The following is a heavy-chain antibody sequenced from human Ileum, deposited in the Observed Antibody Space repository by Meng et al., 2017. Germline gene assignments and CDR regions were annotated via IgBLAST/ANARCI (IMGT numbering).Heavy chain of an antibody. Sequence: GESLKISCAASGFTFSAYWMSWVRQSPGKGLEWVATTKQDGSEEYYVDSVKGRFTISRDNAKNSLYLQMNSLRVEDTAVYYSARKLYYYATGDKGWLDPWGQGTLVTVSS. CDR3: ARKLYYYATGDKGWLDP. D-gene: IGHD3-10*01. CDR2: TKQDGSEE. V-gene: IGHV3-7*01. J-gene: IGHJ5*02. CDR1: GFTFSAYW.